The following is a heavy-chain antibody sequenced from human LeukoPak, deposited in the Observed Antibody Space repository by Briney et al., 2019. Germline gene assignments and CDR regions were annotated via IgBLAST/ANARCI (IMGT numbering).Heavy chain of an antibody. CDR1: GFTFSSYA. J-gene: IGHJ4*02. CDR3: ARAVAGYYFDY. Sequence: PGGSLRLSCAASGFTFSSYAMSWVRQAPGKGLEWVSIIYTVGTTYYADSVKGRFTISRDNSKNTLYLQMNSLRAEDTAVYYCARAVAGYYFDYWGQGTLVTVSS. CDR2: IYTVGTT. D-gene: IGHD6-19*01. V-gene: IGHV3-66*01.